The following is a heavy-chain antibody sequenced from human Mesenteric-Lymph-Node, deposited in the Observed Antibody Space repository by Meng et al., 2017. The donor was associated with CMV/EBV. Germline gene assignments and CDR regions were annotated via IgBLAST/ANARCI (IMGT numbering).Heavy chain of an antibody. V-gene: IGHV6-1*01. CDR3: ARDRITLVRGVVYSYDGMDV. Sequence: SQTLSLTCAISGDSVSSDSAAWNWIRQSPSRGLEWLGRTYYKSKWYTDYAVSVKSRISINPDTPRNQFSLLLKSLTPEDTAIYYCARDRITLVRGVVYSYDGMDVWGQGTTVTVSS. CDR2: TYYKSKWYT. CDR1: GDSVSSDSAA. J-gene: IGHJ6*02. D-gene: IGHD3-10*01.